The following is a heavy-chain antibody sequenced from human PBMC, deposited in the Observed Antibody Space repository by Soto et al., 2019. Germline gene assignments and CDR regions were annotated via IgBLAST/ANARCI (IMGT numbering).Heavy chain of an antibody. CDR1: GYTFTNYG. CDR3: ARGLNAYYSDY. J-gene: IGHJ4*02. V-gene: IGHV1-18*01. CDR2: ISGYNGNT. Sequence: ASVKVSCKASGYTFTNYGFSWVLQAPGQGLEWMGWISGYNGNTKYAEKFQGRVTITRDTSASTAYMELSSLRSEDTAVYYCARGLNAYYSDYWGQGTLVTVSS.